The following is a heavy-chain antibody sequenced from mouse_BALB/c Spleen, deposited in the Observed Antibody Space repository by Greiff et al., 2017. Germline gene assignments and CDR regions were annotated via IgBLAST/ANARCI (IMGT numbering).Heavy chain of an antibody. CDR2: IDPANGNT. J-gene: IGHJ4*01. Sequence: EVQLQQSGAELVKPGASVKLSCTASGFNIKDTYMHWVKQRPEQGLEWIGRIDPANGNTKYDPKFQGKATITADTSSNTAYLQLSILTSEDTAVYYCARVPRYDWDYYAMDYWGQGTSVTVSS. CDR1: GFNIKDTY. CDR3: ARVPRYDWDYYAMDY. D-gene: IGHD2-14*01. V-gene: IGHV14-3*02.